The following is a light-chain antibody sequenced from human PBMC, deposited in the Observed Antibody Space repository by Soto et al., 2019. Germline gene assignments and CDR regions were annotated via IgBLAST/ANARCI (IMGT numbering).Light chain of an antibody. CDR1: ETISAD. Sequence: ISMTQSPPTLSVSPGGRVTLSCEASETISADLAWYHHRPGQAPRLLIYAASTRAPGVPARFSGSGSGTDFTLAIANLQPEDFAVYYCQQYGRSPGLFTFGPGTKVDIK. V-gene: IGKV3-15*01. CDR3: QQYGRSPGLFT. J-gene: IGKJ3*01. CDR2: AAS.